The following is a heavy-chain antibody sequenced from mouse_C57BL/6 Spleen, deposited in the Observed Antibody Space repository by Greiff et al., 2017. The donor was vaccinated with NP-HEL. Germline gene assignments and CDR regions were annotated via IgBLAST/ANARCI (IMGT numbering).Heavy chain of an antibody. V-gene: IGHV1-82*01. CDR1: GYAFSSSW. D-gene: IGHD1-1*01. CDR3: ARYYGSSVYFDY. Sequence: VQLQQSGPELVKPGASVKISCKASGYAFSSSWMNWVKQRPGKGLEWIGRIYPGDGDTNYNGKFKGKATLTADKSSSTAYMQLSSLTSEDSAVYFCARYYGSSVYFDYWGQGTTLTVSS. J-gene: IGHJ2*01. CDR2: IYPGDGDT.